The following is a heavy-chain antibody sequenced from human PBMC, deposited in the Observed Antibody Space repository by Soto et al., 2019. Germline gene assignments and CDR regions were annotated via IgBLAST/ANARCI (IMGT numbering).Heavy chain of an antibody. J-gene: IGHJ6*02. CDR1: GGSISSGGYY. Sequence: VQLQESGPGLVKPSQTLSLTCSVSGGSISSGGYYWSWIRQPPGKGLEWIGYIYYSANTHYNPSLKGRVSISADTSKNQVSLNLSSVTAADTAVYYCARSGGNSYYYGMDVWGQGTTVTVSS. D-gene: IGHD3-10*01. CDR3: ARSGGNSYYYGMDV. CDR2: IYYSANT. V-gene: IGHV4-31*02.